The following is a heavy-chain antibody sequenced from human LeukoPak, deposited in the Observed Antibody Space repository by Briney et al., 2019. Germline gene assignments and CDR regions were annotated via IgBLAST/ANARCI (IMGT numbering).Heavy chain of an antibody. D-gene: IGHD3-10*01. CDR3: ARETALKGVWFGEFPPLY. CDR1: GYSISSGYY. Sequence: PSETLSLTCTVSGYSISSGYYWGWIRQPPGKGLEWIGSIYHSGSTYYNPSLKSRVTISVDTSKNQFSLKLSSVTAADTAVYYCARETALKGVWFGEFPPLYWGQGTLVTVSS. J-gene: IGHJ4*02. V-gene: IGHV4-38-2*02. CDR2: IYHSGST.